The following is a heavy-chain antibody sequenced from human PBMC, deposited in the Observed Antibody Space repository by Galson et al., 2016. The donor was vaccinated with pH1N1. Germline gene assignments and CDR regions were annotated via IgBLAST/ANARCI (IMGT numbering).Heavy chain of an antibody. Sequence: SVKVSCKASGGTLSRHTISWVRQAPGQGLEWMGRILPIVGITNYAQKLQGRVTIIADRFTSTDSMELRGLTSDDTAVYYCATETGSSGMDVWDQGTTVTVSS. J-gene: IGHJ6*02. D-gene: IGHD3-10*01. V-gene: IGHV1-69*02. CDR3: ATETGSSGMDV. CDR2: ILPIVGIT. CDR1: GGTLSRHT.